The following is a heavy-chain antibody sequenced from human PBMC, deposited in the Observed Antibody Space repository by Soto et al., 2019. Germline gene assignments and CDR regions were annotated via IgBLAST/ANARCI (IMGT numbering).Heavy chain of an antibody. J-gene: IGHJ5*02. V-gene: IGHV4-34*01. D-gene: IGHD5-18*01. CDR2: INHSGST. CDR3: ARTRRGYSYGLGYENWFDP. CDR1: GGSFSGYY. Sequence: PSETLSLTCAVYGGSFSGYYWSWIRQPPGTGLEWIGEINHSGSTNYNPSLKSRVTISVDTSKNQFSLKLSSVTAADTAVYYCARTRRGYSYGLGYENWFDPWGQGTLVTVSS.